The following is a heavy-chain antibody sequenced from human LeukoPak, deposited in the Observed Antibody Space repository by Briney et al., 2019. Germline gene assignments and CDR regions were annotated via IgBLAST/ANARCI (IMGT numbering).Heavy chain of an antibody. D-gene: IGHD3-3*01. CDR2: ISYDGSNK. J-gene: IGHJ5*02. V-gene: IGHV3-30*04. CDR3: ARVLREWLLFGWFDP. CDR1: GFTFSSYA. Sequence: RSLRLSCAASGFTFSSYAMHWVRQAPGKGLEWVAVISYDGSNKYYADSVKGRFTISRDNAKNTLYLQMNSLRAEDTAVYYCARVLREWLLFGWFDPWGQGTLVTVSS.